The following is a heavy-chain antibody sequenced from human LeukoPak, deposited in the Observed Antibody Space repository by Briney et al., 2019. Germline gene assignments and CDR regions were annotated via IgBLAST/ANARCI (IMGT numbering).Heavy chain of an antibody. Sequence: ASVKVSCKASGYTFTGYYMHWVRQAPGQGLEWMGWINPNSGGTNYAQKFQSRVTMTRDTSISTAYMELSRLRSDDTAVYYCARGGPTFSSSWYLYWYFDLWGRGTLVTVSS. D-gene: IGHD6-13*01. CDR1: GYTFTGYY. V-gene: IGHV1-2*02. CDR2: INPNSGGT. J-gene: IGHJ2*01. CDR3: ARGGPTFSSSWYLYWYFDL.